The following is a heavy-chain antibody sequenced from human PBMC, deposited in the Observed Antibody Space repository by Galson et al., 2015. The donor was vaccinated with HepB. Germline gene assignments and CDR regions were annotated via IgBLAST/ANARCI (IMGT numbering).Heavy chain of an antibody. J-gene: IGHJ1*01. CDR2: ISSSSSYI. CDR3: ASLAVADDMQTRGSGYFQH. D-gene: IGHD6-19*01. V-gene: IGHV3-21*01. Sequence: SLRLSCAASGFTFSSYSMNWVRQAPGKGLEWVSSISSSSSYIYYADSVKGRFTISRDNAKNSLYLQMNSLRAEDTAVYYCASLAVADDMQTRGSGYFQHWGQGTLVTVSS. CDR1: GFTFSSYS.